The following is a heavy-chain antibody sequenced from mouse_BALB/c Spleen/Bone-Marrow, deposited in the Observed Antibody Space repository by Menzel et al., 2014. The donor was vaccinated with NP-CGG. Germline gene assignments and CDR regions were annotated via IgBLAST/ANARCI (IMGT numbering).Heavy chain of an antibody. V-gene: IGHV14-3*02. CDR1: GFNIKDTY. Sequence: EVQLQQSGAELVKPGASVKLSCTASGFNIKDTYIHWVKQRPEQGLEWIGRIDPANGNTKYDPKFQGKATITADTSSNTVYLQLSSLTSEDTAVYYCARYYYYAMDYWGQGTSVTVSS. J-gene: IGHJ4*01. CDR3: ARYYYYAMDY. CDR2: IDPANGNT.